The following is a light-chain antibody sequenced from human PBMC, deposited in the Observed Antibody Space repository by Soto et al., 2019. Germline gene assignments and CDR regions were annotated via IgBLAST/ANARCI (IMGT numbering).Light chain of an antibody. CDR1: SSNIGSNT. Sequence: QSVLTQPPSASGTPGQRVTISCSGSSSNIGSNTANWYQQLPGTAPKPLIYSNNHRPSGVPDRFSGSNSGTSASLAISGLQSEDEADYYCAAWDDSLNGPVFGGGTKLTVL. CDR2: SNN. J-gene: IGLJ3*02. V-gene: IGLV1-44*01. CDR3: AAWDDSLNGPV.